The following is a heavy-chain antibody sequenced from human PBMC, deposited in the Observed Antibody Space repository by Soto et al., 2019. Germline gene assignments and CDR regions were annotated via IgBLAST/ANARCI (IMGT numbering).Heavy chain of an antibody. CDR1: GFTFSNYE. D-gene: IGHD3-3*02. Sequence: LRLSCAASGFTFSNYEMNWVRQAPGRGLEWVSYISLSGSTIYYADSVKGRFTISRDDAKNSLYLQMDSLRADDTAVYYCARESFSASPNFFDYWGQGTLVTVSS. V-gene: IGHV3-48*03. CDR2: ISLSGSTI. CDR3: ARESFSASPNFFDY. J-gene: IGHJ4*02.